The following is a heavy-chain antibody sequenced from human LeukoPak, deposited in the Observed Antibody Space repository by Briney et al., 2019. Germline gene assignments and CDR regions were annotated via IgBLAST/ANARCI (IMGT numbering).Heavy chain of an antibody. Sequence: PGRSLRLSCAASGFIFSTYNIHWVRQAPGKGLEWVALISYDESTIYYADSVKGRFTISRDNSKNTLYLQMNSLRAEDTAVYYCAKEEKYYYMDVWGKGTTVTVSS. J-gene: IGHJ6*03. V-gene: IGHV3-30*18. CDR3: AKEEKYYYMDV. CDR1: GFIFSTYN. CDR2: ISYDESTI.